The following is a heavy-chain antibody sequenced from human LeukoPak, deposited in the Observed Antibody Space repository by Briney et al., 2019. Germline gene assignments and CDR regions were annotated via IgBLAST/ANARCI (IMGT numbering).Heavy chain of an antibody. V-gene: IGHV4-61*01. Sequence: SETLSLTCTVSGGSVSSNIYYWNWNRQPPGKGLEWIRYIYYSGSTNYNPSLKSRVTISVDTSKNQFSLKLTSLTAADTAVYYCAREDSSGYLGYWGQGTLVTVSS. CDR3: AREDSSGYLGY. CDR2: IYYSGST. D-gene: IGHD3-22*01. J-gene: IGHJ4*02. CDR1: GGSVSSNIYY.